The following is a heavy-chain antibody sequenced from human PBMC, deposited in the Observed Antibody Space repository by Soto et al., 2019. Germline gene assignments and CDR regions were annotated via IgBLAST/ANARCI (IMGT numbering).Heavy chain of an antibody. V-gene: IGHV1-18*04. CDR2: ISAYNGNT. CDR1: GYTFTSYG. Sequence: QVQLVQSGAEVKKPGASVKVSCKASGYTFTSYGISWVRQAPGQGLEWMGWISAYNGNTNYAQKLQGRGTMTTDTSTSTAYMELRSLRSDDTAVYYCARVLYYSDSSGYYSYYGMDVWGQGTTVTVSS. J-gene: IGHJ6*02. D-gene: IGHD3-22*01. CDR3: ARVLYYSDSSGYYSYYGMDV.